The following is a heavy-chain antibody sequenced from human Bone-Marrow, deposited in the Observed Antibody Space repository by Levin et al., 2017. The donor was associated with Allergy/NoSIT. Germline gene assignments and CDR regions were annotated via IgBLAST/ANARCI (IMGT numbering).Heavy chain of an antibody. CDR2: INPYSSAT. CDR3: ARGYCNDAGCPPFDY. Sequence: GESLKISCKASGYTFTGYHIHWVRQAPGQGLEWMGSINPYSSATEYAQKFQGRVTMTTDTSITTVYMEVGSLRSDDTAMYYCARGYCNDAGCPPFDYWGQGTLVTVSS. CDR1: GYTFTGYH. D-gene: IGHD2-15*01. V-gene: IGHV1-2*02. J-gene: IGHJ4*02.